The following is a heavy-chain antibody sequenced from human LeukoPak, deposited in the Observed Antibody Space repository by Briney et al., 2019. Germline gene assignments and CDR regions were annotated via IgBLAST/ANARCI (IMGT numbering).Heavy chain of an antibody. CDR2: IIPSLGIA. CDR1: GGTFSSYA. D-gene: IGHD6-13*01. Sequence: SVKVSCKASGGTFSSYAISWVRQAPGQGLEWMGRIIPSLGIANYAQKFQGRVTITADKSTSTAYMELSSLRSEDTAVYYCAIESRQLVPNYFDYWGQGTLVTVSS. CDR3: AIESRQLVPNYFDY. V-gene: IGHV1-69*04. J-gene: IGHJ4*02.